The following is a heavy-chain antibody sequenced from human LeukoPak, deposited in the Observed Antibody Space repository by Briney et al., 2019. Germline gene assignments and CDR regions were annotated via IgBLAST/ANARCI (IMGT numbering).Heavy chain of an antibody. J-gene: IGHJ6*03. CDR1: GGSISSGSYY. V-gene: IGHV4-61*02. D-gene: IGHD3-3*01. CDR3: ARGFGVVISNYYYYYMDV. CDR2: IYTSGST. Sequence: SETLSLTCTVSGGSISSGSYYWSWIRQPAGKGLEWIGRIYTSGSTNYNPSLKSRVTISVDTSKNQFSLKLSSVTAADTAVYYCARGFGVVISNYYYYYMDVWGKGTTVTVSS.